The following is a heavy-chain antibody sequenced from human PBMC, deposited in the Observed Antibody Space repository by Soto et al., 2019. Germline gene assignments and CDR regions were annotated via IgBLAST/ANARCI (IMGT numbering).Heavy chain of an antibody. V-gene: IGHV3-53*01. Sequence: GSLRLSCAASGFTVSSNYMSWVRQAPGKGLEWVSVIYSGGSTYYADSVKGRFTISRDNSKNTLYLQMNSLRAEDTAVYYCARDPYCSGGSCYSDWGQGTLVTVS. J-gene: IGHJ4*02. CDR2: IYSGGST. CDR3: ARDPYCSGGSCYSD. D-gene: IGHD2-15*01. CDR1: GFTVSSNY.